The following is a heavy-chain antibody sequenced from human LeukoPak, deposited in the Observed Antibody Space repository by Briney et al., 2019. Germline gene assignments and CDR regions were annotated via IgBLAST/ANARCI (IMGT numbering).Heavy chain of an antibody. CDR2: FYSRGTT. D-gene: IGHD3-9*01. CDR3: VRDEGLTGYPDY. Sequence: SETLSLTCSFSGGSIANYYWSWIRQPAGKGLEWIGRFYSRGTTYYNPPLRSRVSLSGDESKNQLSLKMYSVTAADTAVYYCVRDEGLTGYPDYWGQGTLVTVSS. J-gene: IGHJ4*02. V-gene: IGHV4-4*07. CDR1: GGSIANYY.